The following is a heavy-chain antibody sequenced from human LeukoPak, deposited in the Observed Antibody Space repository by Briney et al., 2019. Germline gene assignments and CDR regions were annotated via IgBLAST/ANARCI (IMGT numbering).Heavy chain of an antibody. Sequence: PSETLSLTCTVSGGSISGSSYYWGWIRQPPGKGLEWIGSIYYSGSTYYNPSLKSRVTISVDTSKNQFSLKLNSVTATDTAVYYCARGYCSGGSCFDAFDIWGQGTMVTVSS. J-gene: IGHJ3*02. CDR3: ARGYCSGGSCFDAFDI. CDR1: GGSISGSSYY. V-gene: IGHV4-39*02. D-gene: IGHD2-15*01. CDR2: IYYSGST.